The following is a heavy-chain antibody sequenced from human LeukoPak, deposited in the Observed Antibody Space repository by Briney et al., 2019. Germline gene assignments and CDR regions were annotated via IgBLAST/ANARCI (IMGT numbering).Heavy chain of an antibody. CDR1: GGSISSYY. J-gene: IGHJ4*02. CDR3: ARQSRQYYYDSSGYLDY. V-gene: IGHV4-59*08. D-gene: IGHD3-22*01. CDR2: FYYSGST. Sequence: SETLSLTCTVSGGSISSYYWSWIRQPPGKGLEWIGYFYYSGSTNYNPSLKSRVTISVDTSKNQFSLKLSSVTAADTAVYYCARQSRQYYYDSSGYLDYWGQGTLVTVSS.